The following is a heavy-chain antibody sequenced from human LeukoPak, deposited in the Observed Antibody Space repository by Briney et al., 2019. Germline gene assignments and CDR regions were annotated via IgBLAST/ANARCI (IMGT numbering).Heavy chain of an antibody. Sequence: ASVKVSCKVSGYTLTELSMHWMRQAPGKGLEWMGGFDPEDGETIYAQKFQGRVTMTEDTSTDTAYMELSSLRSEDTALYYCAKADVNGYDIAYFDYWGQGTLVTVSS. D-gene: IGHD5-12*01. J-gene: IGHJ4*02. CDR1: GYTLTELS. CDR3: AKADVNGYDIAYFDY. V-gene: IGHV1-24*01. CDR2: FDPEDGET.